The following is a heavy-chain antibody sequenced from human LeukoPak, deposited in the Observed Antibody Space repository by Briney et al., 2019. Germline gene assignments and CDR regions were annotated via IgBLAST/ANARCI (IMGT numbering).Heavy chain of an antibody. CDR1: GGSFSSYY. V-gene: IGHV4-59*08. J-gene: IGHJ2*01. D-gene: IGHD3-22*01. Sequence: SETLSLTCAVYGGSFSSYYWSWIRQPPGKGLEWIGYIYYSGSTNYNPSLKSRVTISVDTSKNQFSLKLSSVTAADTAVYYCARSLHYYDSSGYNWYFDLWGRGTLVTVSS. CDR3: ARSLHYYDSSGYNWYFDL. CDR2: IYYSGST.